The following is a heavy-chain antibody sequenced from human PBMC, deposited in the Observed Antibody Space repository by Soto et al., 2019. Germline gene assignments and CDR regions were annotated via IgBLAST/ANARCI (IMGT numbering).Heavy chain of an antibody. J-gene: IGHJ4*02. CDR3: ARALSDIVVVPAAIS. V-gene: IGHV1-69*02. Sequence: SVKVSCKASGGTFSSYTISWVRQAPGQGLEWMGRIIPILGIANYAQKFQGRVTITADKSTSTAYMELSSLRSEDTAVYYCARALSDIVVVPAAISWGQGTLVTVSS. CDR1: GGTFSSYT. D-gene: IGHD2-2*02. CDR2: IIPILGIA.